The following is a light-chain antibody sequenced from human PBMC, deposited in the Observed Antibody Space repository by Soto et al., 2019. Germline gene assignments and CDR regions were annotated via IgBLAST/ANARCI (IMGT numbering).Light chain of an antibody. CDR1: SSDVGGYNF. CDR3: SSFTSSLTYV. Sequence: QSALTQPASVSGCPGQSITISCTGTSSDVGGYNFVSWYQQHPGKAPKLMIYDVNNRPSGVSSRFSGSKSGNTASLIISGLQAEDEADYYCSSFTSSLTYVFGTGTKLTVL. J-gene: IGLJ1*01. CDR2: DVN. V-gene: IGLV2-14*01.